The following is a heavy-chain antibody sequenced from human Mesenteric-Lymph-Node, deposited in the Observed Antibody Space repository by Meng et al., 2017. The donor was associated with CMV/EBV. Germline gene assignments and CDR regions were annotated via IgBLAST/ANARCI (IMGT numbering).Heavy chain of an antibody. CDR1: FSSYW. V-gene: IGHV3-74*01. Sequence: FSSYWMNWVRQDPGKGLVWVSRINSDGRSTSYADSVKGRFTISRDNAKNTLYLQMNSLRAEDTAVYYCARVAGCSSTSCYSYWYLDLWGRGTLVTVSS. CDR3: ARVAGCSSTSCYSYWYLDL. J-gene: IGHJ2*01. CDR2: INSDGRST. D-gene: IGHD2-2*01.